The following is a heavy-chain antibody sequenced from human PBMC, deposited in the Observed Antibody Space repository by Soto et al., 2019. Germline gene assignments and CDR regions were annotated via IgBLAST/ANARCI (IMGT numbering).Heavy chain of an antibody. CDR3: ARISGWIRVAGLQSADY. J-gene: IGHJ4*02. Sequence: EVQLVQSGAEVKKPGESLKISCKGSGYTFASYWIGWVRQMPGKGLEWMGIIFPCDSDTRYSPSFQGQVTISADKSISTAYLHWSSLKASDTARYYCARISGWIRVAGLQSADYWGQGTLVTVSS. CDR1: GYTFASYW. CDR2: IFPCDSDT. V-gene: IGHV5-51*01. D-gene: IGHD6-19*01.